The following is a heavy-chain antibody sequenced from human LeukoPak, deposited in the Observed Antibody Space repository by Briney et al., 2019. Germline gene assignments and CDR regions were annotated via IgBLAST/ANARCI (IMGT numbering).Heavy chain of an antibody. D-gene: IGHD3-3*01. J-gene: IGHJ6*02. CDR3: ARAEELRFLEWFPPRPYGMDV. Sequence: GGSLRLSCAASGFTFGSYWMSWVRQAPGKGLEWVANIKQDGSEKYYVDSVKGRFTISRDNAKNSLYLQMNSLRAEDTAVYYCARAEELRFLEWFPPRPYGMDVWGQGTTVTVSS. CDR2: IKQDGSEK. CDR1: GFTFGSYW. V-gene: IGHV3-7*03.